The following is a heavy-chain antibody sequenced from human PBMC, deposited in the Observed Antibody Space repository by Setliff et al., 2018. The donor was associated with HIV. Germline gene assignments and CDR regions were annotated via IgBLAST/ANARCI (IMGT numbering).Heavy chain of an antibody. CDR1: GGSVDRRDYY. CDR3: ARPHSGRGGGAWFDP. CDR2: MIYGGDT. Sequence: SSETLSLTCAVSGGSVDRRDYYWGWIRQPPGKGLEWIASMIYGGDTWYNPSLKSRVTIYVDTANNEISLRLSSVTAEDTAVYRCARPHSGRGGGAWFDPWGQGIQVTVSS. D-gene: IGHD6-19*01. V-gene: IGHV4-39*01. J-gene: IGHJ5*02.